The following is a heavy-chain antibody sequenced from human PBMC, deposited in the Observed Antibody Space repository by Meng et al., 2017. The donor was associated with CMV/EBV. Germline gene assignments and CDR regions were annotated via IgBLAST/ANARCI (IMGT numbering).Heavy chain of an antibody. Sequence: GESLKISCAASGFTFSSYSMNWVRQAPGKGLEWVSYISSSSSYIYYADSVKGRFTISRDNAKNSLYLQMNSLRAEDTAVYYCARGGPTYYDFWSGYYPYGMDVWGQGTTVTVSS. V-gene: IGHV3-21*01. CDR3: ARGGPTYYDFWSGYYPYGMDV. J-gene: IGHJ6*02. CDR2: ISSSSSYI. D-gene: IGHD3-3*01. CDR1: GFTFSSYS.